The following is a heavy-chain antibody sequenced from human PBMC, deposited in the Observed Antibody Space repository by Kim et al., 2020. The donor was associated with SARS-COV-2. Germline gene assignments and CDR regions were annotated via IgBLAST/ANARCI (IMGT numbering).Heavy chain of an antibody. J-gene: IGHJ4*02. CDR1: GFTFSGYE. D-gene: IGHD6-13*01. V-gene: IGHV3-48*03. CDR3: ARSRPRLGCSTCFDY. CDR2: ISSSAGTI. Sequence: GGSLRLSCAASGFTFSGYEMNWVRQAPGKGLEWVSYISSSAGTIYYADSVKGRFTISRDNAKNSLYLQMNSLRAEDTAVYYCARSRPRLGCSTCFDYWGQGTLVTVSS.